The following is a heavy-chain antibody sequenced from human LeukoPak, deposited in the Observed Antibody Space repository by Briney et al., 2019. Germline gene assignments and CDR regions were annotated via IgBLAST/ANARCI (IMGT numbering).Heavy chain of an antibody. D-gene: IGHD4-23*01. CDR2: IYSGGST. V-gene: IGHV3-66*01. Sequence: GGSLRLSCAASGFTFSNAWMSWVRQAPGKGLEWVSVIYSGGSTYYADSVKGRFTISRDNSKNTLYLQMNSLRAEDTAVYYCARVPTGATYFDYWGQGTLVTVSS. CDR1: GFTFSNAW. CDR3: ARVPTGATYFDY. J-gene: IGHJ4*02.